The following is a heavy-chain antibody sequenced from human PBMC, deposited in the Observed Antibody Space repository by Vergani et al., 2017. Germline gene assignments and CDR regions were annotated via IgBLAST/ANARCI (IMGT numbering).Heavy chain of an antibody. CDR2: IDHTGRP. V-gene: IGHV4-34*01. D-gene: IGHD4-11*01. Sequence: QVQLQQWGGGLLTPSETLSLTCVVNGGSFTSYHWTWIRQSPGEVLEWVGDIDHTGRPAYNPSLKSRRTMSVDKSRNQFSLTLNSVTATDTAIYFCARVNTETNGHLYYYYYMDVWGQGTAVTVS. CDR3: ARVNTETNGHLYYYYYMDV. CDR1: GGSFTSYH. J-gene: IGHJ6*03.